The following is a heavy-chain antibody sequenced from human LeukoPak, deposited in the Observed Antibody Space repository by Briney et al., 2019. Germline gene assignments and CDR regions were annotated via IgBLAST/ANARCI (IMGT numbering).Heavy chain of an antibody. CDR1: GFIFNGHA. Sequence: GGSLRLSCAASGFIFNGHAMSWVRQAPGKGLEWVSAISGSGGSTYYADSVKGRFTISRDNSKNTLYLQMNSLRAEDTAVYYCAKDGFSYYDFWSGYYTPDYWGQGTLVTVSS. D-gene: IGHD3-3*01. CDR2: ISGSGGST. V-gene: IGHV3-23*01. J-gene: IGHJ4*02. CDR3: AKDGFSYYDFWSGYYTPDY.